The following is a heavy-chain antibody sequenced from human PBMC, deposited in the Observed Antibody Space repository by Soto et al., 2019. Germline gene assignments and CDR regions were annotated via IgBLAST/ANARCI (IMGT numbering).Heavy chain of an antibody. CDR3: AIHSSGCYAPFDY. CDR2: ISGSGGST. V-gene: IGHV3-23*01. D-gene: IGHD6-19*01. J-gene: IGHJ4*02. CDR1: GLTFSSYA. Sequence: EVQQLESGGGLVQPGGSLRLSCAASGLTFSSYAMSWVRQAPGKGLEWVSAISGSGGSTYYADSVKGRFTISSDNSKTTLYLQMTRLRAEDPAVYYCAIHSSGCYAPFDYWGQGTLVTVSS.